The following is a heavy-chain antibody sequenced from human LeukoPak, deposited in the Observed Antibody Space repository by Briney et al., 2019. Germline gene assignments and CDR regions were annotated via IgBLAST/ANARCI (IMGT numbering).Heavy chain of an antibody. CDR2: IYYSGST. CDR3: AKTEYGGNTKNAFDI. J-gene: IGHJ3*02. CDR1: GGSISSSRYY. V-gene: IGHV4-39*01. D-gene: IGHD4-23*01. Sequence: SETLSLTCTVSGGSISSSRYYWGWIRQPPGKGLEWIGSIYYSGSTYYNPSLTSRVTISVDTSKNQFSLKLSSVTAADTAVYYCAKTEYGGNTKNAFDIWGQGTMVTVSS.